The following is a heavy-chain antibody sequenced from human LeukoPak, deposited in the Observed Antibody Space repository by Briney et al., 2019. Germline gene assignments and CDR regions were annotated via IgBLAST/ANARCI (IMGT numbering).Heavy chain of an antibody. Sequence: LVKVSCKASGFTFTSSAVQWVRQARGQRLEWIGWIVVGSGNTNYAQKFQERVTITRDMSTSTAYMELSSLRSEDTAVYYCAVDSGSYQFDYWGQGTLVTVSS. J-gene: IGHJ4*02. CDR3: AVDSGSYQFDY. CDR1: GFTFTSSA. D-gene: IGHD1-26*01. V-gene: IGHV1-58*01. CDR2: IVVGSGNT.